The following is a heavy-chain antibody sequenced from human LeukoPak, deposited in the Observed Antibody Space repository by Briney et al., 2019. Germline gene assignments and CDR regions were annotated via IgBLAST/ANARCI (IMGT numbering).Heavy chain of an antibody. CDR3: ARRYYYGSGPIFGHRNWFDP. CDR1: GGSISSSSYY. Sequence: SETLSLTCTVSGGSISSSSYYWGWIRQPPGKGLEWIGSIYYSGSTYYNPSLKSRVTISVDTSKNQFSLKLSSVTAADTAVYYCARRYYYGSGPIFGHRNWFDPWGQGTLVTVSS. D-gene: IGHD3-10*01. CDR2: IYYSGST. V-gene: IGHV4-39*01. J-gene: IGHJ5*02.